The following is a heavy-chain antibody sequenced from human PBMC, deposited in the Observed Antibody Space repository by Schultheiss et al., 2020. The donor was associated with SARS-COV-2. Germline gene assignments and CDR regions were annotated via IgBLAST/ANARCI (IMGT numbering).Heavy chain of an antibody. J-gene: IGHJ4*02. D-gene: IGHD4-11*01. V-gene: IGHV3-30*07. CDR3: TTAVTTVTNYFDY. CDR1: GFTFSSYA. CDR2: ISYDGSNK. Sequence: GGSLRLSCAASGFTFSSYAMHWVRQAPGKGLEWVAVISYDGSNKYYADSVKGRFTISRDNSKNTLYLQMNSLKTEDTAVYYCTTAVTTVTNYFDYWGQGTLVTVSS.